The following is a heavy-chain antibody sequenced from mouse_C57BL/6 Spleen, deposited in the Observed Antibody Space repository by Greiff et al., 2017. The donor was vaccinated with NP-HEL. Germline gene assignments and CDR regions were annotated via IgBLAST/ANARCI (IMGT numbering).Heavy chain of an antibody. Sequence: VQLQQSGPELVKPGASVKISCKASGYAFSSSWMNWVKQRPGKGLEWIGRIYPGDGDTNYNGKFKGKATLTVDKSSSTAYMQLSSLTSEDSAVYYCARSGNYPYYYAMDYWGQGTSVTVSS. J-gene: IGHJ4*01. D-gene: IGHD2-1*01. CDR3: ARSGNYPYYYAMDY. CDR2: IYPGDGDT. V-gene: IGHV1-82*01. CDR1: GYAFSSSW.